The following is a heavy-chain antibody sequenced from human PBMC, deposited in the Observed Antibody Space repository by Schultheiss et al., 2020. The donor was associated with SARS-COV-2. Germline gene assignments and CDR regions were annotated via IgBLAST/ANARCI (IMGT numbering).Heavy chain of an antibody. CDR2: ISSNGGST. CDR3: ARVSVAGDDY. V-gene: IGHV3-64*04. Sequence: GGSLRLSCAASGFTFSSYAMHWVRQAPGKGLEYVSAISSNGGSTYYADSVKGRFTISRDNSKNTLYLQMNSLRAEDTAVYYCARVSVAGDDYWGQGTLVTVSS. J-gene: IGHJ4*02. CDR1: GFTFSSYA. D-gene: IGHD6-19*01.